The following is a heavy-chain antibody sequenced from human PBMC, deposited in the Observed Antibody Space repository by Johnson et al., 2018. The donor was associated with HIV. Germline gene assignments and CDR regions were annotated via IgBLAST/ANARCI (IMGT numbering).Heavy chain of an antibody. CDR2: VSYDGTNK. V-gene: IGHV3-30*04. CDR1: GFTLIRYT. J-gene: IGHJ3*01. D-gene: IGHD3-22*01. CDR3: ARYPLIKIALKIVFIILFPSDGFDV. Sequence: QVQLVESGGGVVQPGRSLRLSCAASGFTLIRYTLHWVRQAPGKGLEWVTVVSYDGTNKYHADSVKGRFTISRDNSKNTLYLGMNSLRAEDTAVFSCARYPLIKIALKIVFIILFPSDGFDVWGQGTMVTVSS.